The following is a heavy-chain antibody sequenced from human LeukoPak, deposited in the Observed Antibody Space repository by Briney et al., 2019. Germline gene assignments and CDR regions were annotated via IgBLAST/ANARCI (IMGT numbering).Heavy chain of an antibody. Sequence: GGTLRLSCAASGFTFSSYGMSWVRQAPGKGLEWVSALTGSGDNTYYADSVKGRFTISRDNSKNTLYLQMNSLRTEDTAVYYCAKGHFGVGGTHYFDSWGQGTLGTGSS. D-gene: IGHD3-3*01. V-gene: IGHV3-23*01. CDR1: GFTFSSYG. J-gene: IGHJ4*02. CDR2: LTGSGDNT. CDR3: AKGHFGVGGTHYFDS.